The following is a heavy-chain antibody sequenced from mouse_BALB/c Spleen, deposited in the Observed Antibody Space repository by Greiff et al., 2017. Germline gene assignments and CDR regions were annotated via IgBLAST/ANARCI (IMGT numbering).Heavy chain of an antibody. CDR2: INPYNDGT. J-gene: IGHJ1*01. Sequence: EVQLQQSGPELVKPGASVKMSCKASGYTFTSYVMHWVKQKPGQGLEWIGYINPYNDGTKYNEKFKGKATLTSDKSSSTAYMELSSLTSEDSAVYYCARPPSYGSSSYFDVWGAGTTVTVSS. CDR1: GYTFTSYV. CDR3: ARPPSYGSSSYFDV. D-gene: IGHD1-1*01. V-gene: IGHV1-14*01.